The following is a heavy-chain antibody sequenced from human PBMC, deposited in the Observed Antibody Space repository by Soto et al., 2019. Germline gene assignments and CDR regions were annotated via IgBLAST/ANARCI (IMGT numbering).Heavy chain of an antibody. D-gene: IGHD2-2*01. CDR2: ISNDGSSV. V-gene: IGHV3-30*18. J-gene: IGHJ6*02. Sequence: QVQLVESGGGVVQPGRSLRLSCAASGFTFSSYGMHWVRQAPGKGLEWVAVISNDGSSVYYADSVKGRFTISRDNSKRTLYLKKSSLSAEDTAVYYCAKVSNQQNSNYCMDVWGQGTTVTVSS. CDR3: AKVSNQQNSNYCMDV. CDR1: GFTFSSYG.